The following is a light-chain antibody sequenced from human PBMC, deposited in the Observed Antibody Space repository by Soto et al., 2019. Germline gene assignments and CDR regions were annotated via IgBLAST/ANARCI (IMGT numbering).Light chain of an antibody. CDR2: DVA. J-gene: IGLJ1*01. Sequence: QSVLTQPASVSASPGQSITISCTGTSSDVGGSNFVSWYQQHPGKPPKLIIYDVATRPSGVSNRFSGSKTGSTAALIIPRRRTEDEADYSGGSLTASRTNVSGSGTKVTVL. CDR1: SSDVGGSNF. CDR3: GSLTASRTNV. V-gene: IGLV2-14*03.